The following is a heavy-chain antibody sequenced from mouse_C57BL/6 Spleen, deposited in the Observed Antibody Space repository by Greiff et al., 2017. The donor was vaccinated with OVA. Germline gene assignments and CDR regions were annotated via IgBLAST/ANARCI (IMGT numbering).Heavy chain of an antibody. J-gene: IGHJ2*01. CDR2: IYPGGGYT. CDR1: GYTFTNYW. D-gene: IGHD2-3*01. Sequence: VQLQQSGAELVRPGTSVKMSCKASGYTFTNYWIGWAKQRPGHGLEWIGDIYPGGGYTNYNEKFKGKATLSADKSSSTAYMQCSSLTSEDSAIYYCARWDGYNFDYWGQGTTLTVSA. V-gene: IGHV1-63*01. CDR3: ARWDGYNFDY.